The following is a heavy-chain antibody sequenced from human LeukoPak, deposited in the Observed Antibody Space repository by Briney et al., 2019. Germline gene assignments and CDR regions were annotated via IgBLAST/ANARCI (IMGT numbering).Heavy chain of an antibody. Sequence: GGSLRLSCAASGFTFGSYWMTWVRQAPGKGLEWVSAISGSGGSTYYADSVKGRFTISRDNSKNTLYLQMNSLRAEDTAVYYCAKGSYIVVVTANDYWGQGTLVTVSS. D-gene: IGHD2-21*02. CDR2: ISGSGGST. CDR1: GFTFGSYW. J-gene: IGHJ4*02. V-gene: IGHV3-23*01. CDR3: AKGSYIVVVTANDY.